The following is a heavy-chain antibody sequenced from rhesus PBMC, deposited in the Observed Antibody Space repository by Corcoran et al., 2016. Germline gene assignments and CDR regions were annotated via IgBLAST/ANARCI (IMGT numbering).Heavy chain of an antibody. CDR1: GFTFSSYW. D-gene: IGHD6-13*01. CDR3: AKVKYGSWSSFDY. J-gene: IGHJ4*01. V-gene: IGHV3S42*01. Sequence: EVQLVESGGGLAKPGGSLRLSCAASGFTFSSYWMNWVRQTPGKGLEWISAIYSGGGNTYYADSGKGRFTISRDNSKNALSLQMNSLRAEDTAVDYCAKVKYGSWSSFDYWGQGVLVTVSS. CDR2: IYSGGGNT.